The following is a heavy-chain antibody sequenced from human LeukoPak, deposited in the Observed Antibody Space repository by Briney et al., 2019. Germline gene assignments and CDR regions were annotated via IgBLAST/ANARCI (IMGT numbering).Heavy chain of an antibody. CDR3: ARDFNSYYMDV. J-gene: IGHJ6*03. CDR1: GFSFSTYA. CDR2: ISSNGGST. Sequence: QTGGSLRLSCAASGFSFSTYAMHWVRQAPGKGLEYVSAISSNGGSTYYANSVKGRFTISRDNPKNTLYLQMGSLRAEDMALYYCARDFNSYYMDVWGKGTTVTVSS. V-gene: IGHV3-64*01.